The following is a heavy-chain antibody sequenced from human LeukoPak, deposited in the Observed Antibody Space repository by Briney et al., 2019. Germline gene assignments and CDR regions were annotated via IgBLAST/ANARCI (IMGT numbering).Heavy chain of an antibody. J-gene: IGHJ6*03. CDR2: ISAYNGNT. V-gene: IGHV1-18*01. CDR1: GGTFSSYG. Sequence: GASVKVSCKASGGTFSSYGISWVRQAPGQGLEWMGWISAYNGNTNYAQKLQGRVTMTTDTSTSTAYMELRSLRSDDTAVYYCARIPYYYYYYMDVWGKGTTVTISS. D-gene: IGHD2-2*01. CDR3: ARIPYYYYYYMDV.